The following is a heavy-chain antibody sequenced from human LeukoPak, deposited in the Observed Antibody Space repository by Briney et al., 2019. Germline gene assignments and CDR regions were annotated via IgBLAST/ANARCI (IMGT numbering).Heavy chain of an antibody. V-gene: IGHV4-34*01. Sequence: SETLSLTCAVYGGSFSGYYWSWIRQPPGKGLEWIGEINHSGSTNYNPSLKSRVTISVDTSKNQFSLKLSSVTAADTAVYYCARAPLIDSGYDYWGQGTLVTVSS. CDR1: GGSFSGYY. J-gene: IGHJ4*02. D-gene: IGHD5-12*01. CDR3: ARAPLIDSGYDY. CDR2: INHSGST.